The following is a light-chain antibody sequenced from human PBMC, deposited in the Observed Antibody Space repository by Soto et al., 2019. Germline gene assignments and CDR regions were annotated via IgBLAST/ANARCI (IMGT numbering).Light chain of an antibody. CDR3: PQHASSPRT. Sequence: ETVCIMYKGTLSLSHGERATLSCRASQSVHSNYLAWFQQRSGQAPRLLIYGGSSRATGIPDRFSASGSGTDFTLTISSLEPEDFVVYYCPQHASSPRTFGQGTKVDIK. CDR2: GGS. J-gene: IGKJ1*01. V-gene: IGKV3-20*01. CDR1: QSVHSNY.